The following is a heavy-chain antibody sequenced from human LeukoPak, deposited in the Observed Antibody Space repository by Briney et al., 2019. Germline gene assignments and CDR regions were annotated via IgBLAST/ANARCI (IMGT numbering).Heavy chain of an antibody. V-gene: IGHV1-18*01. CDR1: GYIFTSYG. D-gene: IGHD1-1*01. CDR3: ARGLGTYGTTGMYYFDY. Sequence: GASVKVSCKASGYIFTSYGISWVRQAPGQGLEWMGWISGYNGKTKYAQKFQGRVTMTTDTSTSTAYMELRSLRSDDTAVYYCARGLGTYGTTGMYYFDYWGQGTLVTVSS. CDR2: ISGYNGKT. J-gene: IGHJ4*02.